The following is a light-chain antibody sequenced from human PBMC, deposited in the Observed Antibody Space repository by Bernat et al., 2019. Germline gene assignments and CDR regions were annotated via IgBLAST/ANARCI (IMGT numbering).Light chain of an antibody. Sequence: EIVLTQSPGTLSLSPGESATLSCRASQRVDGYLAWYQQKPGQAPRLLIYGASTRATGIPARFSGSGSGTEFTLTISSLQSEDFAVYYCQQYNNWPWTFGQGTKVEIK. V-gene: IGKV3-15*01. CDR2: GAS. J-gene: IGKJ1*01. CDR1: QRVDGY. CDR3: QQYNNWPWT.